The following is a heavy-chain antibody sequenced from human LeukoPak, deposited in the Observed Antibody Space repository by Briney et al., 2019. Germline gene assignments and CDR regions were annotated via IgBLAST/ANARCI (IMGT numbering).Heavy chain of an antibody. D-gene: IGHD2-21*01. V-gene: IGHV5-51*01. CDR2: IYLGDSDT. J-gene: IGHJ3*02. CDR3: AIQGRRGYSRDAFDI. Sequence: GESLKISCKGSGYSLTSYWIGWVRQMPGKGLEWMGIIYLGDSDTRYSPSFQGQVTISADKSISTAYLQWSSLKASDTAMYYCAIQGRRGYSRDAFDIWGQGTMVTVSS. CDR1: GYSLTSYW.